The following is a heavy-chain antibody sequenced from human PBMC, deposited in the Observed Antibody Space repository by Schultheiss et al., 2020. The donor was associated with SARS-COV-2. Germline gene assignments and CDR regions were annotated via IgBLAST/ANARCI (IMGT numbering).Heavy chain of an antibody. J-gene: IGHJ6*02. V-gene: IGHV3-9*01. D-gene: IGHD6-13*01. CDR3: AKVIYSSPRGYYYGMDV. CDR1: GFTFSSYD. CDR2: ISWNSGSI. Sequence: GGSLRLSCAASGFTFSSYDMHWVRQAPGKGLEWVSGISWNSGSIGYADSVKGRFTISRDNAKNSLYLQMNSLRAEDTALYYCAKVIYSSPRGYYYGMDVWGQGTTVTVSS.